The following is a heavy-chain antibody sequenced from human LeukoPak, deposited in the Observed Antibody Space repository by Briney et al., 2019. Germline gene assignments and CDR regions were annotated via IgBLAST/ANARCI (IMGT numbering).Heavy chain of an antibody. J-gene: IGHJ4*02. CDR1: GFKFDDYD. Sequence: GGSLRLSCTASGFKFDDYDMSWVRQVPGKGLEWVSGITWNGDKTGYADSVRGRFAISRDNTKKSLYLQMSSLRAEDTALYYCARGGSSSSLNHFDYWGQGTLVTVSS. V-gene: IGHV3-20*04. CDR2: ITWNGDKT. D-gene: IGHD6-13*01. CDR3: ARGGSSSSLNHFDY.